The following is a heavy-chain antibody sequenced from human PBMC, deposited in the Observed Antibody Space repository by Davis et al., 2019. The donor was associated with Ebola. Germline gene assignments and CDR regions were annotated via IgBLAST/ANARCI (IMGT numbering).Heavy chain of an antibody. Sequence: GESLKISCAASGFTFSTYWMHWVRQAPGKGLVWVSRINSDGSSTRYAESVKGRFTISRDNAKNTLYLQMNGLRVEDTAVYYCASGLDYWGQGSLVTVSS. V-gene: IGHV3-74*01. CDR3: ASGLDY. CDR1: GFTFSTYW. J-gene: IGHJ4*02. CDR2: INSDGSST.